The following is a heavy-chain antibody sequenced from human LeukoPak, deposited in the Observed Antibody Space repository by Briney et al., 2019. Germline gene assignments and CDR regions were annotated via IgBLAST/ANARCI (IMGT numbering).Heavy chain of an antibody. CDR3: AREHWGSSTSHNQGYYYYYMDV. J-gene: IGHJ6*03. CDR2: IIPIFGTA. V-gene: IGHV1-69*05. Sequence: SVKVSCKASGYTFTSYGISWVRQAPGQGLEWMGGIIPIFGTANYAQKFQGRVTITTDESTSTAYMELSSLRSEDTAVYYCAREHWGSSTSHNQGYYYYYMDVWGKGTTVTVSS. CDR1: GYTFTSYG. D-gene: IGHD2-2*01.